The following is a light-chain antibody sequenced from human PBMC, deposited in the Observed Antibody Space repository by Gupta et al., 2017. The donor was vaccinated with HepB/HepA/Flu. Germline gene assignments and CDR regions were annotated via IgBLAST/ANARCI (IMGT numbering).Light chain of an antibody. CDR1: QSSSSW. CDR3: QQYNSYPWT. Sequence: DIQITPSPSRPSASVGHRVTMTCRASQSSSSWLAWYQQKPGKAPKLLIYRASSLESGVPPRFSGSGSGTEFTLTISSLQPDDLATYYCQQYNSYPWTFGQGTKVEIK. J-gene: IGKJ1*01. V-gene: IGKV1-5*03. CDR2: RAS.